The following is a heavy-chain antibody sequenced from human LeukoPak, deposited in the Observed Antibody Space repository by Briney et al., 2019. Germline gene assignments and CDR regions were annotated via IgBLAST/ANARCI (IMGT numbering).Heavy chain of an antibody. CDR1: GFTVSSNY. D-gene: IGHD3-22*01. CDR2: IYSGGST. CDR3: ARSTTYYYDSSGYYYSYPFDY. J-gene: IGHJ4*02. V-gene: IGHV3-53*01. Sequence: GGSLRLSCAASGFTVSSNYMSWVRQAPGKGLEWVSVIYSGGSTYYADSVKGRFTISRDNSKNTLYLQMNSLRAEDTAVYYCARSTTYYYDSSGYYYSYPFDYWAREPWSPSPQ.